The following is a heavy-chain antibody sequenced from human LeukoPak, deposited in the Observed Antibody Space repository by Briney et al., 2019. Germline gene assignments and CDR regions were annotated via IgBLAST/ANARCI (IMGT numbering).Heavy chain of an antibody. D-gene: IGHD6-19*01. Sequence: GESLKISCNGSGYSFTSYWIGWVRQMPGKGLEWMGIIYPGDSDTRYSPSFQGQVTISADKSISTAYLQWSSLKASDPAMYYCARQSGSGWYVGWFDPWGQGPLVTVSS. V-gene: IGHV5-51*01. CDR3: ARQSGSGWYVGWFDP. J-gene: IGHJ5*02. CDR2: IYPGDSDT. CDR1: GYSFTSYW.